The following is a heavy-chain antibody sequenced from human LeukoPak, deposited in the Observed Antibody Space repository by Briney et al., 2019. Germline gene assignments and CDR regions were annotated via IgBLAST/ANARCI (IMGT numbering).Heavy chain of an antibody. CDR1: GGTFSIYA. V-gene: IGHV1-69*13. CDR2: IIPIFGTA. D-gene: IGHD1-26*01. CDR3: ARSRIVGATLDY. Sequence: SVKVSCKASGGTFSIYAISWVRQAPGQGLEWMGGIIPIFGTANYAQKFQGRVTITADESTSTAYMELSSLRSEDTAVYYCARSRIVGATLDYWGQGTLVTVSS. J-gene: IGHJ4*02.